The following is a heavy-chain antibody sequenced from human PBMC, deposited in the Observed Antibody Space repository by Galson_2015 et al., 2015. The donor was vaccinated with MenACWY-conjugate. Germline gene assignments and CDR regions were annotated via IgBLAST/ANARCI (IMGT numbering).Heavy chain of an antibody. CDR3: ARKPTVAGHYYYFDN. J-gene: IGHJ4*02. D-gene: IGHD6-19*01. Sequence: ATLSLTCTVSGGSISSSSYFWGWIRQPPGEGLEWIASIYYSGTTHYNPSLRSRLTISTDTSKNQFSLKLSAVTAADTAVYFCARKPTVAGHYYYFDNWGQGALVTVSS. CDR1: GGSISSSSYF. V-gene: IGHV4-39*01. CDR2: IYYSGTT.